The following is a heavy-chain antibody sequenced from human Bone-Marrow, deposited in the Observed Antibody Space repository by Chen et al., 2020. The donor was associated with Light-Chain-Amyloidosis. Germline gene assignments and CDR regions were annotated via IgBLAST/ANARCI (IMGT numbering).Heavy chain of an antibody. D-gene: IGHD6-19*01. CDR2: IRFSGDYTT. CDR3: AKDAWSNGWYPAF. Sequence: QLLESGGDLVQPGGALRLSCVASGFPLRCYTMTWVRQAPGKGLEWVSAIRFSGDYTTFYADSVKDRFTISRDDSTNTLYLHMNILRAEDTAIYYCAKDAWSNGWYPAFWGQGTRVTVSS. J-gene: IGHJ4*02. CDR1: GFPLRCYT. V-gene: IGHV3-23*01.